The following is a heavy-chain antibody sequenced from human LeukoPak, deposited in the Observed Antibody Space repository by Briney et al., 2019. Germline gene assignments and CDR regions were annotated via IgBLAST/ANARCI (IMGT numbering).Heavy chain of an antibody. J-gene: IGHJ4*02. D-gene: IGHD3-10*01. CDR1: GGSFSGYY. Sequence: TAETLSLTCAVYGGSFSGYYWRWIRQPPGKGLEWIGEINHSGSTNYNPSLKSRVTISVDTSKNQFSLKLSSVTAADTAVYYCARVVRGWTEFDYWGQRTLVTVSS. V-gene: IGHV4-34*01. CDR2: INHSGST. CDR3: ARVVRGWTEFDY.